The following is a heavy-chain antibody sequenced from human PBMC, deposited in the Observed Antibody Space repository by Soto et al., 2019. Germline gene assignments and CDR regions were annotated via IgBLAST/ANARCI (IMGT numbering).Heavy chain of an antibody. V-gene: IGHV4-4*02. CDR1: GGSISSSNW. J-gene: IGHJ6*02. D-gene: IGHD2-2*01. CDR2: IYHSGST. CDR3: ARASTYCSSTSCYVGGYYYYYGMDV. Sequence: PSETLSLTCAVSGGSISSSNWWSWVRQPPGKGLEWIGEIYHSGSTNYNPSLKSRVTISVDKSKNQFSLKLSSVTAADTAVYYCARASTYCSSTSCYVGGYYYYYGMDVWGQGTTVTVSS.